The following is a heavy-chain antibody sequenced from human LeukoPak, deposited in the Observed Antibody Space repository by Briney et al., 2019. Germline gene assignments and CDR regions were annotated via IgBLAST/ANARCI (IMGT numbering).Heavy chain of an antibody. J-gene: IGHJ4*02. CDR1: GYTFTGYY. CDR3: ARSFAYDSSGYYPPHPDY. V-gene: IGHV1-2*06. D-gene: IGHD3-22*01. CDR2: INPNSGGT. Sequence: ASVKVSCKASGYTFTGYYMHWVRQAPGQGLEWMGRINPNSGGTNYAQKFQGRVTMTRDTSISTAYMELSRLRSDDTAVYYCARSFAYDSSGYYPPHPDYWGQGPWSPSPQ.